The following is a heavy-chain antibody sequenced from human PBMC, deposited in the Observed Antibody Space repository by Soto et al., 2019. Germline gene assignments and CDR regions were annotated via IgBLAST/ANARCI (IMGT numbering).Heavy chain of an antibody. CDR3: ARVSGWYVKWFDP. CDR1: GGSFSGYY. Sequence: LSLTCAVSGGSFSGYYWTWIRQTPGKGLERIGEINQSGSTNYNPSLKSRVTISVDTSKNQFSLKLNSVTAADTAIYYCARVSGWYVKWFDPWGQGALVTVSS. CDR2: INQSGST. J-gene: IGHJ5*02. D-gene: IGHD6-19*01. V-gene: IGHV4-34*01.